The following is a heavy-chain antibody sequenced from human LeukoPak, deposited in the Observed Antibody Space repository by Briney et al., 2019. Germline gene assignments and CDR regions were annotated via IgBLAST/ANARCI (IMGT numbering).Heavy chain of an antibody. V-gene: IGHV5-51*01. J-gene: IGHJ4*02. D-gene: IGHD4-17*01. CDR3: ARHAYGDYGSNFDY. CDR1: GYSFTSYG. Sequence: GESLKISCKGSGYSFTSYGIGWVRQMPGKGLDWMGIIYPGDSDTRYSPSFQGKVTISAAKSISTAYLQWSSLKASDTAMYYCARHAYGDYGSNFDYWGQGTLVTVSS. CDR2: IYPGDSDT.